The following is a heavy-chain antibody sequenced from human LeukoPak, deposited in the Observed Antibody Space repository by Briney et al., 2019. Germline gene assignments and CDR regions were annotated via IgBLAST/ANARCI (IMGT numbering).Heavy chain of an antibody. J-gene: IGHJ6*02. D-gene: IGHD1-1*01. V-gene: IGHV3-48*03. CDR2: ISSSGSTI. Sequence: GGSLRLSCAAPGFTFSSYEMNWVRQAPGKGLEWVSYISSSGSTIYYADSVKGRFTISRDNAKNSLYLQMNSLRAEDTAVYYCAREDWNQGGYYYGMDVWGQGTTVTVSS. CDR3: AREDWNQGGYYYGMDV. CDR1: GFTFSSYE.